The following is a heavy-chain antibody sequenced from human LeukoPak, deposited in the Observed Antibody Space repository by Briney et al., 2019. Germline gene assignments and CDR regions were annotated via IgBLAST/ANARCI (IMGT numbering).Heavy chain of an antibody. D-gene: IGHD3-9*01. Sequence: SETLSLTCTVSGGSISSYYWSWIRQHPGKGLEWIGYIYYSGSTHYNPSLKSRVTISVDTSKNQFSLKLSSVTAADTAVYYCARDMTDWWFDPWGQGTLVTVSS. CDR2: IYYSGST. CDR3: ARDMTDWWFDP. V-gene: IGHV4-59*06. J-gene: IGHJ5*02. CDR1: GGSISSYY.